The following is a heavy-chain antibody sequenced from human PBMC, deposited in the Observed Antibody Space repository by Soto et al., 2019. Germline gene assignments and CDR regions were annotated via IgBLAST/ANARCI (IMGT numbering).Heavy chain of an antibody. CDR3: ARDSEGAYYYYGMDV. J-gene: IGHJ6*02. V-gene: IGHV4-59*01. Sequence: QVQLQESGPGLVKPSETLSLTCTVSGGSISSYYWSWIRQPPGKGLEWIGSIYYSGSTNYNPSLKSRVTISVDTSKNQFSLKLSSVTAADTAVYYCARDSEGAYYYYGMDVWGQGTTVTVSS. CDR2: IYYSGST. CDR1: GGSISSYY.